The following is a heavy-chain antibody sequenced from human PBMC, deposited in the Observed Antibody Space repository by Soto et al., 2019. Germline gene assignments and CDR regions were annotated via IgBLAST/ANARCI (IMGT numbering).Heavy chain of an antibody. V-gene: IGHV3-21*01. CDR1: GFTFSRYG. CDR2: SKSDYT. Sequence: GGSLRLSCAASGFTFSRYGMHWVRQAPGKGLEWVAVSKSDYTYYSDSVRGRFTISRDNAKNSVSLQMNSLRAEDTAVYYCAREDSIIIPAVSDFWGQGTLVTVSS. D-gene: IGHD2-2*01. J-gene: IGHJ4*02. CDR3: AREDSIIIPAVSDF.